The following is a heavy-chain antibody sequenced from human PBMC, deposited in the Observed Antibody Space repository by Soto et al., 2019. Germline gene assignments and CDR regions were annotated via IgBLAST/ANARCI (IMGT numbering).Heavy chain of an antibody. J-gene: IGHJ6*03. Sequence: GGSLRLCCAASGFTFSSYDMHGVRQATGKGLEWVSAIGTAGDTYYPGSVKGRFTISRENAKNSLYLQMNSLRAGDTAVYYCARGDYDRYYYMDVWGKGTTVTVSS. CDR2: IGTAGDT. CDR1: GFTFSSYD. D-gene: IGHD4-17*01. V-gene: IGHV3-13*01. CDR3: ARGDYDRYYYMDV.